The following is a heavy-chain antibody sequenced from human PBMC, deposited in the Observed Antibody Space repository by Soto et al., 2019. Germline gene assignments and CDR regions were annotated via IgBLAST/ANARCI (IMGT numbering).Heavy chain of an antibody. Sequence: GGSLRLSCAASGFTFSSYAMSWVRQAPGKGLEWVSAVSGTGGGTYYADSVKGRFTISRDNSKNTLYLQMNSLRAEDTAVYYCAKEILGAYCGGDCYWSDWGQRTLVTVSS. CDR3: AKEILGAYCGGDCYWSD. D-gene: IGHD2-21*02. CDR2: VSGTGGGT. J-gene: IGHJ4*02. V-gene: IGHV3-23*01. CDR1: GFTFSSYA.